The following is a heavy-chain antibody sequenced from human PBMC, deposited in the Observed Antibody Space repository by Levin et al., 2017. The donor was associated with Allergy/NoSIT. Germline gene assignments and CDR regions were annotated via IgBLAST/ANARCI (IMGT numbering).Heavy chain of an antibody. CDR1: GFTFSSYA. D-gene: IGHD3-10*02. CDR3: ARERGTVRGVIPSFDY. Sequence: GGSLRLSCAASGFTFSSYAMHWVRQAPGKGLEWVAVISYDGSNKYYADSVKGRFTISRDNSKNTLYLQMNSLRAEDTAVYYCARERGTVRGVIPSFDYWGQGTLVTVSS. CDR2: ISYDGSNK. J-gene: IGHJ4*02. V-gene: IGHV3-30*04.